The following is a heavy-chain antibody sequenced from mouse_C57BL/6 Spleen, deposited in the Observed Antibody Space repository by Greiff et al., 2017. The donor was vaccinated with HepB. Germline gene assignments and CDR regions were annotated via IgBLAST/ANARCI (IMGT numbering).Heavy chain of an antibody. Sequence: VKLQESGAELVRPGASVKLSCKASGYTFTDYYINWVKQRPGQGLEWIARIYPGSGNTYYNEKFKGKATLTAEKSSSTAYMQLSSLTSEDSAVYFCARRGARRDYYYAMDYWGQGTSVTVSS. CDR2: IYPGSGNT. CDR3: ARRGARRDYYYAMDY. V-gene: IGHV1-76*01. J-gene: IGHJ4*01. D-gene: IGHD2-12*01. CDR1: GYTFTDYY.